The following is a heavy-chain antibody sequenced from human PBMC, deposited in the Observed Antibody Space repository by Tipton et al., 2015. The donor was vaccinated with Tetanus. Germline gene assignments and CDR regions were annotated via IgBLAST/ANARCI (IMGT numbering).Heavy chain of an antibody. J-gene: IGHJ3*02. Sequence: SLRLSCVASGFTFTKHAMTWVRLAPGKGPEWVSSISGSGGSTYYADSVKGRFTISRDNSKNTLYLHMNSLRAEDTAVYYCATDPVTTVTTKGVDAFDIWGQGTMVTVSS. CDR1: GFTFTKHA. D-gene: IGHD4-17*01. CDR3: ATDPVTTVTTKGVDAFDI. V-gene: IGHV3-23*01. CDR2: ISGSGGST.